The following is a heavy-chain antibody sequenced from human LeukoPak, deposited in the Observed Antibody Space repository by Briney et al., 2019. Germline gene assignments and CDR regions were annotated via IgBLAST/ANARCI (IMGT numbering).Heavy chain of an antibody. J-gene: IGHJ1*01. CDR1: GYTLTELS. V-gene: IGHV1-24*01. D-gene: IGHD2-2*01. CDR2: FDPEDGET. CDR3: ATVTMGAEYFQH. Sequence: ASVTVSCKVSGYTLTELSMHWVRQAPGKGLEWMGGFDPEDGETIYAQKFQGRVTMTEDTSTDTAYMELSSLRSEDTAVYYCATVTMGAEYFQHWGQGTPVTVSA.